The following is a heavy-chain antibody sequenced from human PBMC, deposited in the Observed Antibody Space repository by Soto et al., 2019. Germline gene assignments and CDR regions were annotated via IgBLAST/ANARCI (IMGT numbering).Heavy chain of an antibody. J-gene: IGHJ6*02. V-gene: IGHV4-31*03. Sequence: SETLSLTCTVSGGSISSGGYYWSWIRQHPGKGLEWIGYIYYSGSTYYNPSLKSRVTISVDTSKNQFSLKLSSVTAADTAVYYCARANWGLFDIWGQGTTVTVSS. CDR3: ARANWGLFDI. CDR2: IYYSGST. CDR1: GGSISSGGYY. D-gene: IGHD7-27*01.